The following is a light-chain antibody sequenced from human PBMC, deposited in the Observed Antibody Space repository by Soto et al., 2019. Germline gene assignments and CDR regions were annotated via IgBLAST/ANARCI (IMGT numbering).Light chain of an antibody. J-gene: IGKJ1*01. Sequence: VFTESPATLSVSPGERARLSCRASQSGSTNVSWYQQRPGQAPRLLIYGASSRATGTPDRVSGSGSGTDFTLTISRLEPEDFAVYSCQQYGSSPLLGRGTKVDI. CDR3: QQYGSSPL. CDR1: QSGSTN. V-gene: IGKV3-20*01. CDR2: GAS.